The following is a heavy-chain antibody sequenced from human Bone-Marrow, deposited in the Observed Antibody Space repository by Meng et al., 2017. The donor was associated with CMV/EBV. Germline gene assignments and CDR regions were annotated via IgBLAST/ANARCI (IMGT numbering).Heavy chain of an antibody. CDR1: GYTFTSYG. J-gene: IGHJ2*01. D-gene: IGHD4-17*01. CDR2: SSAYNGNT. Sequence: QVQLVYFVDEVKKPGASVKVSCKASGYTFTSYGISWVRQAPGQGLEWMGWSSAYNGNTNYAQKLQGRVTMTTDTSTSTAYMELRSLRSDDTAVYYCARDPPLLEYGPPFDLWGRGTLVTVSS. CDR3: ARDPPLLEYGPPFDL. V-gene: IGHV1-18*01.